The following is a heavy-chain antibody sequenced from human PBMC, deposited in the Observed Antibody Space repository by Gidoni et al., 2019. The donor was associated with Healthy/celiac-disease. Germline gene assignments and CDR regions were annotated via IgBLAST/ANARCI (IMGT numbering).Heavy chain of an antibody. V-gene: IGHV3-7*01. CDR2: IKQEGSEK. CDR3: ARGHCSGGSCYYYYGMDV. D-gene: IGHD2-15*01. Sequence: EVQLVESGGGLVQPGGSLRLSCAASGFTFSSYWMSWVRQAPGKGLEWVANIKQEGSEKYYVDSVKGRFTISRDNAKNSLYLQMNSLRAEDTAVYYCARGHCSGGSCYYYYGMDVWGQGTTVTVSS. J-gene: IGHJ6*02. CDR1: GFTFSSYW.